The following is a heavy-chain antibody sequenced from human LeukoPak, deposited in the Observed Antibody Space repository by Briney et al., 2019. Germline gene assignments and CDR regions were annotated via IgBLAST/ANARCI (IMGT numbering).Heavy chain of an antibody. CDR2: MNPNSGNT. CDR3: ARGRTSNYYDSSGYVGNWPYYYYYMDV. Sequence: GASVKVSCKASGYTFTSYDINWVRQAPGQGLEWMGWMNPNSGNTGYAQKFQGRVTMTRNTSISTAYMELSSLRSEDTAVYYCARGRTSNYYDSSGYVGNWPYYYYYMDVWGKGTTVTISS. V-gene: IGHV1-8*01. J-gene: IGHJ6*03. CDR1: GYTFTSYD. D-gene: IGHD3-22*01.